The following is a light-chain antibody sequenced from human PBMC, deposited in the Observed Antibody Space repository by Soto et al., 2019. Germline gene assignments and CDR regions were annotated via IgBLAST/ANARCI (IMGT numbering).Light chain of an antibody. CDR1: QSISRY. J-gene: IGKJ5*01. Sequence: DIQMTQSPSSLSASVGDRVTITCRASQSISRYLNWYQQKPGKAPKLLIYAASSLQSGVPSRFSGSGSGTDFTLTITSLQPEDFATYYCQQFKESFTFGQGTRVEIK. CDR2: AAS. V-gene: IGKV1-39*01. CDR3: QQFKESFT.